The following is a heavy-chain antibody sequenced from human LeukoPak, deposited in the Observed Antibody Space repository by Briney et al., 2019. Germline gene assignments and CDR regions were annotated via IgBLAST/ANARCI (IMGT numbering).Heavy chain of an antibody. CDR1: EFTFSSLW. Sequence: GRSLRLSCAASEFTFSSLWIHWVRQVPGNGLVWLSRINSAGFSTSYADFVKGRFTISRDNAKNTLYLQMNSLRAEDTAVYYCARGTSGGYFDYWGQGTLVTVSS. J-gene: IGHJ4*02. CDR2: INSAGFST. V-gene: IGHV3-74*01. D-gene: IGHD1-26*01. CDR3: ARGTSGGYFDY.